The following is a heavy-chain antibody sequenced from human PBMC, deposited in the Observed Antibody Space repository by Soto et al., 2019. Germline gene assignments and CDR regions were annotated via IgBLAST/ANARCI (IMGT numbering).Heavy chain of an antibody. CDR3: ARVLTTPNQYCSSTSCSFDY. CDR2: INHSGST. J-gene: IGHJ4*02. D-gene: IGHD2-2*01. V-gene: IGHV4-34*01. Sequence: SETLSLTCAVYGGSFSGYYWSWIRQPPGKGLEWIGEINHSGSTNYNPPLKSRVTISVDTSKNQFSLKLSSVTAADTAVYYCARVLTTPNQYCSSTSCSFDYWGQGTLVTVSS. CDR1: GGSFSGYY.